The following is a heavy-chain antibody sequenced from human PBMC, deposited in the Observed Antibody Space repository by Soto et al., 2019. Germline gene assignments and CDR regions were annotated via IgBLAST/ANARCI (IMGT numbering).Heavy chain of an antibody. Sequence: EVQLLESGGGLVQPGGSLRLSCAASILSFDIYAMSWVRQAPGKGLEWVSATPGSGGTAYYAGSVKCRFTISRDNSKNTLYLQMDSIRAEDTAVYYCAKHSGYDHYYGMDVWGQGTTVTVSS. CDR1: ILSFDIYA. D-gene: IGHD5-12*01. CDR3: AKHSGYDHYYGMDV. J-gene: IGHJ6*02. V-gene: IGHV3-23*01. CDR2: TPGSGGTA.